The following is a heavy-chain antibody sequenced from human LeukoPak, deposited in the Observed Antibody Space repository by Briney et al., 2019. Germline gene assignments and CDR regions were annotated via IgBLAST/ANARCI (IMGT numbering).Heavy chain of an antibody. CDR3: AKDSPVATR. CDR1: GFTFTSSA. CDR2: ITDSGDGT. V-gene: IGHV3-23*01. D-gene: IGHD2-15*01. Sequence: GGSLRLSCAASGFTFTSSAMSWVRQAPGKGLEWVSSITDSGDGTYYADSVKGRFTISRDDSKNTLYLQMNSLRAEDTALYYCAKDSPVATRWGQGTLVTVSS. J-gene: IGHJ4*02.